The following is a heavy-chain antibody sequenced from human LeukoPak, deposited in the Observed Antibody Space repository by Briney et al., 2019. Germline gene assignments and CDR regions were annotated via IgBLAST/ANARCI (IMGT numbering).Heavy chain of an antibody. CDR2: IKQDGGEK. V-gene: IGHV3-7*01. CDR3: ARDLMGATHYFQH. CDR1: GFTFSSYW. D-gene: IGHD1-26*01. Sequence: GGSLRLSCAASGFTFSSYWMSWVRQAPGKGLEWVAHIKQDGGEKYYVDSVKGRFTISRDNAKNSLYLQMNSLRAEDTAVYYCARDLMGATHYFQHWGQGTLVTVSS. J-gene: IGHJ1*01.